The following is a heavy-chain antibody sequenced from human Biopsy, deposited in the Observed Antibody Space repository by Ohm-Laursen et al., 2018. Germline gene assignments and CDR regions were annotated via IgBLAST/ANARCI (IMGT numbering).Heavy chain of an antibody. V-gene: IGHV1-69*06. J-gene: IGHJ1*01. CDR3: ATKLTGYSHH. CDR1: GGTFSNYG. Sequence: SSVKVSCKAPGGTFSNYGVNWVRQAPGQGLEWLGGNIPILGTGNYSQKFQDRVTVAADTSTSTATMELRSLRSDDTAVYYCATKLTGYSHHWGQGTLVIVSS. CDR2: NIPILGTG. D-gene: IGHD3-9*01.